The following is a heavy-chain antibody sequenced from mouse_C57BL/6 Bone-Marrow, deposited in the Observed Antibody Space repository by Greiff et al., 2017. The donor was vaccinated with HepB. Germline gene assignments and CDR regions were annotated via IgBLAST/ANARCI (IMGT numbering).Heavy chain of an antibody. CDR2: IYPSDSET. D-gene: IGHD2-2*01. CDR3: ALYYGSFFDY. Sequence: LQQPGAELVRPGSSVKLSCKASGYTFTSYWMDWVKQRPGQGLEWIGNIYPSDSETHYNQKFKDKATLTVDKSSSTAYMQLSSLTSEDSAVYYCALYYGSFFDYWGQGTTLTVSS. J-gene: IGHJ2*01. V-gene: IGHV1-61*01. CDR1: GYTFTSYW.